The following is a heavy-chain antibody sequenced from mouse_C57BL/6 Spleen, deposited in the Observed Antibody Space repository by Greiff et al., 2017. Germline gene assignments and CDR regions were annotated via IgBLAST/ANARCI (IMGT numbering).Heavy chain of an antibody. V-gene: IGHV1-39*01. J-gene: IGHJ4*01. D-gene: IGHD1-1*01. CDR3: ARPGSSPSYAMDY. CDR1: GYSFTDYN. Sequence: VQLKQSGPELVKPGASVKISCKASGYSFTDYNMNWVKQSNGKSLEWIGVINPNYGTTSYNQKFKGKATLTVDQSSSAAYMQLNSLTSEDSAVYYCARPGSSPSYAMDYWGQGTSVTVSS. CDR2: INPNYGTT.